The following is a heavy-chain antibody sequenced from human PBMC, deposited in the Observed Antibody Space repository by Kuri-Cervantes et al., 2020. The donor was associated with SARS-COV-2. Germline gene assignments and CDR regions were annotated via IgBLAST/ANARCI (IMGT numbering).Heavy chain of an antibody. CDR3: ARAPRYIVVVPAGGNWFDP. J-gene: IGHJ5*02. CDR2: IYTSGST. CDR1: GGSISSYY. V-gene: IGHV4-4*07. D-gene: IGHD2-2*01. Sequence: SETLSLTCTVSGGSISSYYWSWIRQPAGKGLEWIGRIYTSGSTNYNPSLKSRVTMSVDTSKSQFSLKLRSVTAADTAVYYCARAPRYIVVVPAGGNWFDPWGQGTLVTVSS.